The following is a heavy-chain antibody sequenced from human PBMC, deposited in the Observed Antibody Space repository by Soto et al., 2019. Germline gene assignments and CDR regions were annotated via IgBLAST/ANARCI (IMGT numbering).Heavy chain of an antibody. V-gene: IGHV4-39*01. Sequence: QLLLQDSGPGLVKPSETLSLTCTVSGGSILDSTYYWAWIRQSPGKGLEWLGTIFYTGGTFYTPSLKSRVTRSVDTSNNQFSLKLSSVTAADTAVYYCARQASGYYYGWFDPWGQGTLVTVSS. J-gene: IGHJ5*02. CDR1: GGSILDSTYY. CDR2: IFYTGGT. CDR3: ARQASGYYYGWFDP. D-gene: IGHD3-22*01.